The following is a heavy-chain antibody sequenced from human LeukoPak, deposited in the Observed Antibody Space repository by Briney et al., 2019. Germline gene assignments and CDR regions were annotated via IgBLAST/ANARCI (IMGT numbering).Heavy chain of an antibody. Sequence: GGSLRLSCAASGFTFSSCAMSWVRQAPGKGLEWVSTISGSGGSTHYADSVKGRFTISRDNSKNTLYLQMNSLRAEDTALYYCAKGHYYDSSGYYYAFDCWGQGTLVTVSS. CDR1: GFTFSSCA. J-gene: IGHJ4*02. CDR2: ISGSGGST. V-gene: IGHV3-23*01. CDR3: AKGHYYDSSGYYYAFDC. D-gene: IGHD3-22*01.